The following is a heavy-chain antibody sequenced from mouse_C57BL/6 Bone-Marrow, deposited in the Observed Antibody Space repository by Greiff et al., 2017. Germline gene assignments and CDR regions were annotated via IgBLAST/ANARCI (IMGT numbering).Heavy chain of an antibody. V-gene: IGHV14-4*01. D-gene: IGHD2-5*01. CDR1: GFNIKDDY. J-gene: IGHJ3*01. CDR3: TTDYSNYVGVSWFAY. CDR2: IDPENGDT. Sequence: VQLQQSGAELVRPGASVKLSCTASGFNIKDDYMHWVKQRPEQGLEWIGWIDPENGDTEYASKFQGKATITADTSSNTAYLQLSSLTSEDTAVYDCTTDYSNYVGVSWFAYGGQGTLVTVSA.